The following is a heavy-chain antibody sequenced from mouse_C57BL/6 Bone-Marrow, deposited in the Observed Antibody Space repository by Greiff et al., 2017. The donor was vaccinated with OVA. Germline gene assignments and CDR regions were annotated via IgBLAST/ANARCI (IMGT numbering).Heavy chain of an antibody. CDR1: GYTFTSYG. CDR3: ARGGNYVFAY. CDR2: IYPRSGNT. Sequence: VQLKESGAELARPGASVKLSCKASGYTFTSYGISWVKQRTGQGLEWIGEIYPRSGNTYYNEKFKGKATLTADKSSSTAYMELRSLTSEDSAVYFCARGGNYVFAYWGQGTLVTVSA. D-gene: IGHD2-1*01. J-gene: IGHJ3*01. V-gene: IGHV1-81*01.